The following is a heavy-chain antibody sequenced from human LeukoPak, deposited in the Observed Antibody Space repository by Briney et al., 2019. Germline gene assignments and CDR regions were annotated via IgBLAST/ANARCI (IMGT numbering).Heavy chain of an antibody. Sequence: ASVKVSCKASGATFSSYAFSWMRRAPGHGLEWMGRIIPILGIANYAQKFQGRATITADKSTSTAYMELSSLRSEDTAVYYCARAGYYDILTGHASFDYWGQGTLVTVSS. CDR2: IIPILGIA. D-gene: IGHD3-9*01. J-gene: IGHJ4*02. CDR1: GATFSSYA. CDR3: ARAGYYDILTGHASFDY. V-gene: IGHV1-69*04.